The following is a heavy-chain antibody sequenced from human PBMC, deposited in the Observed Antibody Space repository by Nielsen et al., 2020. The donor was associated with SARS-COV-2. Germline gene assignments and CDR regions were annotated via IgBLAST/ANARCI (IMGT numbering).Heavy chain of an antibody. CDR2: IWYDGSNK. J-gene: IGHJ4*02. D-gene: IGHD2-8*01. Sequence: GESLKISCAASGFTFSSYGMHWVRQAPGKGLEWVAVIWYDGSNKYYADSVKGRFTISRDNSKNTLYLQMNSLRAEDTAVYYCASAPRSLVSAPWDYWGQGTLVTVSS. CDR3: ASAPRSLVSAPWDY. CDR1: GFTFSSYG. V-gene: IGHV3-33*08.